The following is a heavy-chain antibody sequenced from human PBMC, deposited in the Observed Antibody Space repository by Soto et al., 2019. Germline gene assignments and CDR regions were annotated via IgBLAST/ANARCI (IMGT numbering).Heavy chain of an antibody. J-gene: IGHJ5*02. CDR3: ARGYDALWSGSTLVVNP. Sequence: QVHLVQSGAEVKKPGASVKVSCKASGYSFTANVLHWVRQAPGQRPEWMGWINAASGKTKYSQNFQDRVTITRDTSATTTYMELSSLTSEDTAMYYCARGYDALWSGSTLVVNPWGQGTLVIVSS. V-gene: IGHV1-3*01. D-gene: IGHD3-3*01. CDR1: GYSFTANV. CDR2: INAASGKT.